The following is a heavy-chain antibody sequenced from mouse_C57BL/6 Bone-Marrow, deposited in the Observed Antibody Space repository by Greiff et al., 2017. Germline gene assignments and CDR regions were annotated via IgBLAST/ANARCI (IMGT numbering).Heavy chain of an antibody. CDR1: GYTFTSYW. D-gene: IGHD1-1*01. J-gene: IGHJ2*01. Sequence: QVQLQQPGAELVMPGASVKLSCKASGYTFTSYWMHWVKQRPGQGLEWIGEIDPSDSYNNYNQKFKGKSTLTVDKSTSTAYMQLSVLNSESSAVYYCATAYYYGYFDDCGQGTPLTVSS. CDR3: ATAYYYGYFDD. CDR2: IDPSDSYN. V-gene: IGHV1-69*01.